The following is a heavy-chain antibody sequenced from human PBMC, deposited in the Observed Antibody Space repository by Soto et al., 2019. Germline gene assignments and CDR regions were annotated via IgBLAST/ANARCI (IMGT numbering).Heavy chain of an antibody. CDR3: ARDLPSLVLTYSTGMDV. J-gene: IGHJ6*02. V-gene: IGHV3-30-3*01. CDR1: GFTFSGYA. D-gene: IGHD3-9*01. Sequence: QVQLVESGGGVVQPGWSLRLSCAASGFTFSGYALHWVRQAPGRGLEWVAVISGDGSNQYYADSVKGRFTISKDNSKNTLYIQMNGVRAECAVVYYGARDLPSLVLTYSTGMDVWGQGTRVTVSS. CDR2: ISGDGSNQ.